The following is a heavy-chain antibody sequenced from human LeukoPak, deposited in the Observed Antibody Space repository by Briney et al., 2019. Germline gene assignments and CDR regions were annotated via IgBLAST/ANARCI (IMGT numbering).Heavy chain of an antibody. Sequence: PSETLSLTCAVSGYSISSGYYWGWIRQPPGKGLEWIGSIYHSGSTYYNPSLKSRVTISVDTSKNQFSLKLSSVTAADTAVYYCARLDRWFDPWGQGTLVTVSS. J-gene: IGHJ5*02. CDR3: ARLDRWFDP. CDR2: IYHSGST. D-gene: IGHD1-14*01. CDR1: GYSISSGYY. V-gene: IGHV4-38-2*01.